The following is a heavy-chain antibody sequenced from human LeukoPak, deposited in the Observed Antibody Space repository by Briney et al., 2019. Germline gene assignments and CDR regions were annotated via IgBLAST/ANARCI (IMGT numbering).Heavy chain of an antibody. CDR3: AKEISPYGHFDY. CDR2: ISYDGSNK. D-gene: IGHD4-17*01. J-gene: IGHJ4*02. V-gene: IGHV3-30*18. Sequence: PGRSLRLSCAASGFTFSSYGMHWVRQAPGKGLEWVAVISYDGSNKYYADSVKGRFTISRDNSKNTLYLQMNSLRAEDTAVYYCAKEISPYGHFDYWGQGTLVTVSS. CDR1: GFTFSSYG.